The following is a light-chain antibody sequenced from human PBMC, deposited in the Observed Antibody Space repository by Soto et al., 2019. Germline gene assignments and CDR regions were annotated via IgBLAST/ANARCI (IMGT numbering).Light chain of an antibody. Sequence: EFVLTQSPATLSLSPGERATLSCRASQSVGSYLAWYQQKRGQSPRLLIYDASNRATGVPARFSGSGPGTDFTLTISSLEPEDFAVYYCQQRGNWPPTWTFGQGTKVDIK. CDR2: DAS. CDR3: QQRGNWPPTWT. V-gene: IGKV3-11*01. J-gene: IGKJ1*01. CDR1: QSVGSY.